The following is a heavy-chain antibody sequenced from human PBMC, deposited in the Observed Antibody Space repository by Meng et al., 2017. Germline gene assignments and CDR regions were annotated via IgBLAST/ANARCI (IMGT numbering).Heavy chain of an antibody. D-gene: IGHD3-9*01. CDR3: ERAQDHYDILTGYSPPDAFDI. V-gene: IGHV1-69*02. CDR1: GGTFSSYT. CDR2: IIPILGIA. J-gene: IGHJ3*02. Sequence: SVKVSCKASGGTFSSYTISWVRQAPGQGLEWMGRIIPILGIANYAQKFQGRVTITADKSTSTAYMELSSLRSEDTAVYYCERAQDHYDILTGYSPPDAFDIWGQGTMVTVSS.